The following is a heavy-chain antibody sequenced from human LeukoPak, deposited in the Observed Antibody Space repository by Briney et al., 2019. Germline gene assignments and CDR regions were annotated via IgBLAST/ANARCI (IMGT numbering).Heavy chain of an antibody. Sequence: SQTLSLTCAISGDSVSSNSAAWNWIRQSPSRGLEWLGRTYYRSKWFNDYAGSVKSRIIISPDTSKNQFSLQLNSVTPEDTAVYYCARDRDGSGWYSTNYDSWGQGTLVTVSS. CDR3: ARDRDGSGWYSTNYDS. CDR2: TYYRSKWFN. V-gene: IGHV6-1*01. J-gene: IGHJ4*02. D-gene: IGHD6-19*01. CDR1: GDSVSSNSAA.